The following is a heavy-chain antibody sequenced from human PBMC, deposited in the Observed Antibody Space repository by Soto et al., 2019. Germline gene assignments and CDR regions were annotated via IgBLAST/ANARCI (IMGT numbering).Heavy chain of an antibody. CDR1: GFTFSSYG. J-gene: IGHJ4*02. CDR3: ATTNSSGFYFDY. D-gene: IGHD6-19*01. Sequence: QVQLVESGGGVVQPGRSLRLSCAASGFTFSSYGMHWVRQAPGKGLEWVAVIWYDGSNKYYADSVKGRFTISRDNSKNTLSLQMNSLRAEDTAVYYCATTNSSGFYFDYWGQGTLVTVSS. V-gene: IGHV3-33*01. CDR2: IWYDGSNK.